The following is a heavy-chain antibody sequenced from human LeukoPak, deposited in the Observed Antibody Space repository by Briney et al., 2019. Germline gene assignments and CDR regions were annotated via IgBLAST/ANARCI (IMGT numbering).Heavy chain of an antibody. J-gene: IGHJ4*02. CDR1: GGSISSYY. CDR3: AYSSGWYPFDY. D-gene: IGHD6-19*01. Sequence: SETLSLTCTVSGGSISSYYWSWIRQPPGKGLEWIGYIYYRGSTNYNPSLKSRVTISVDTSKNQFSLKLSSVTAADTAVYYCAYSSGWYPFDYWGQGTLVTVSS. CDR2: IYYRGST. V-gene: IGHV4-59*08.